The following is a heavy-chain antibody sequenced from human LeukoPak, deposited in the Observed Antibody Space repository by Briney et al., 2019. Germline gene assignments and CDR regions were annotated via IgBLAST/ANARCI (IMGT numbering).Heavy chain of an antibody. D-gene: IGHD3-10*01. CDR3: ARYAPSSHGTGSYPLDY. V-gene: IGHV4-34*01. CDR1: GGSFSGYY. J-gene: IGHJ4*02. Sequence: SETLSLTCAVYGGSFSGYYWSWIRQPPGKGLEWIGEIYHSGSTNYNPSLKSRVTISVDTSKNQFSLKLSSVTAADTAVYYCARYAPSSHGTGSYPLDYWGRGTLVTVSS. CDR2: IYHSGST.